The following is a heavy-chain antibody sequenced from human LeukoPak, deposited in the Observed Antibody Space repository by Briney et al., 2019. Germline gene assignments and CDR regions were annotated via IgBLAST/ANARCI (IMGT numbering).Heavy chain of an antibody. CDR3: AHRKNYYDSSVFDN. CDR1: GFSLNTRGVG. Sequence: SGPTLVNPTQTLTLTCTFSGFSLNTRGVGVGWIRQPPGRALEWLALIYWDDDRRYSPSLKSRLTITKDTSKNQVDLTMTNMDPVDTATYFCAHRKNYYDSSVFDNWGQGTLVTVSS. J-gene: IGHJ4*02. D-gene: IGHD3-22*01. CDR2: IYWDDDR. V-gene: IGHV2-5*02.